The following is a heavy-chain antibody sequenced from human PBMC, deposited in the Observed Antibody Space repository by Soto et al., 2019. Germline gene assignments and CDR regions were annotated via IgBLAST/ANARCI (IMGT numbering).Heavy chain of an antibody. CDR2: ISGSGDST. CDR3: AKARGMNDYSGTDV. Sequence: GGSLRLSCVASGFTFSAFTMNWVRQAPGKGLEWVSDISGSGDSTYYADSVKGRFTISRDNSKNTLYLLLNSLRVEDTAVYYCAKARGMNDYSGTDVWGQGTTVTVSS. J-gene: IGHJ6*02. V-gene: IGHV3-23*01. CDR1: GFTFSAFT. D-gene: IGHD3-10*01.